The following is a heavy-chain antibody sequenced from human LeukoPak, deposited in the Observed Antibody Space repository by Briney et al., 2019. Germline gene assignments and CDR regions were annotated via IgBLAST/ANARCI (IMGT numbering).Heavy chain of an antibody. Sequence: GGSLRLSCAVSGFTFSSYGMHWVRQAPGKGLEWVAFIRYDGSNKYYADSVKGRFTISRDNSKNTLYLQMNSLRAEDTAVYYCAKGLTMVRGVTPWFDPWGQGTLVTVSS. J-gene: IGHJ5*02. CDR2: IRYDGSNK. V-gene: IGHV3-30*02. CDR1: GFTFSSYG. D-gene: IGHD3-10*01. CDR3: AKGLTMVRGVTPWFDP.